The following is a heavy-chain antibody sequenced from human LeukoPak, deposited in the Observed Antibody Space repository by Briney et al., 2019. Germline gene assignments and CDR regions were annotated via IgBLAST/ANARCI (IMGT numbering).Heavy chain of an antibody. D-gene: IGHD3-10*01. CDR3: AKRSYGSGSYYHNWFDP. Sequence: GGSLRLSCAASGFTFSSYGMSWVRQAPGKGLEWVSAISGSGGSTYYADSVKGRFTISRDNSKNTLYLQMNSLRAEDTAVYYCAKRSYGSGSYYHNWFDPWGQGTLVTVSS. V-gene: IGHV3-23*01. J-gene: IGHJ5*02. CDR2: ISGSGGST. CDR1: GFTFSSYG.